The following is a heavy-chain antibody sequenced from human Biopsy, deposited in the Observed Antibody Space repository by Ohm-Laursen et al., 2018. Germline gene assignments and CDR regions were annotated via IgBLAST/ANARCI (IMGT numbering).Heavy chain of an antibody. V-gene: IGHV1-69*06. CDR2: NIPILGTG. CDR1: EGTFSNYG. J-gene: IGHJ1*01. D-gene: IGHD3-9*01. CDR3: ATKLTGYFHH. Sequence: GATVKISCKPPEGTFSNYGVNWVRQAPGQGLEWLGGNIPILGTGNYAQKFQDRVTVAADTSMSTATMELRSLRSDDTAVYYCATKLTGYFHHWGQGTLVIVSS.